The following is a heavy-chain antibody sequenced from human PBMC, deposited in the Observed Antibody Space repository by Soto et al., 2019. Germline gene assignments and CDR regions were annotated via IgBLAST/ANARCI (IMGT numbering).Heavy chain of an antibody. CDR3: ARDPWAADY. CDR1: GFTVSTKY. CDR2: IYSGGST. D-gene: IGHD3-16*01. Sequence: EVQLVESGGGLVQPGGSLRLSCAASGFTVSTKYMSWVRQAPGKGLAWVSVIYSGGSTFYADSVRGRVTITRDNPNNTMNVKMSSLRAEDTAVYYCARDPWAADYWGQGTLVTVSS. J-gene: IGHJ4*02. V-gene: IGHV3-66*01.